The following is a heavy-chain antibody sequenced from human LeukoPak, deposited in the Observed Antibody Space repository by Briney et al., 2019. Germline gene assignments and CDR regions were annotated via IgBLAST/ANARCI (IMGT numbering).Heavy chain of an antibody. CDR1: GFTVSNNY. J-gene: IGHJ4*02. V-gene: IGHV3-53*01. CDR2: IHSGGTT. Sequence: GGSLRLSCAASGFTVSNNYMSWVRQAPGKGLEWVSVIHSGGTTNYADFVQGRFTISRDNSKTTVYLHMNSLRAEDTAVYYCARDSDSGYGPFASWGQGTLVTVSS. CDR3: ARDSDSGYGPFAS. D-gene: IGHD5-12*01.